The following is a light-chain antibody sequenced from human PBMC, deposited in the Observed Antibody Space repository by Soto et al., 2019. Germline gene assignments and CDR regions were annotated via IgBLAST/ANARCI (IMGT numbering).Light chain of an antibody. CDR3: QQRSNWPPIT. V-gene: IGKV3-11*01. CDR2: DAS. Sequence: EIVLTQSPGTLSLSPGDSATLSCRASQSVSKYLAWYQQKPGQAPRLLIYDASDRSTSIPARFSGSGSGTDFTLTISSLEPEDFAVYYCQQRSNWPPITFGQGTRLEIK. CDR1: QSVSKY. J-gene: IGKJ5*01.